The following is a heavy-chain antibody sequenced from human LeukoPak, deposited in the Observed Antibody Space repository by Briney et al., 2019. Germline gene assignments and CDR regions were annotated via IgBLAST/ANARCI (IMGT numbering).Heavy chain of an antibody. CDR1: GGSISSYY. J-gene: IGHJ4*02. V-gene: IGHV4-59*08. D-gene: IGHD6-13*01. CDR2: IYYSA. Sequence: PSETLSLTCTVSGGSISSYYWSWSRQPPGKGLEWIGYIYYSADYNPSLKSRVTISVDTSKNQFSLKLSSETAADTAVYYCARHFSGAAAPLPFDYWGQGTLVTVSS. CDR3: ARHFSGAAAPLPFDY.